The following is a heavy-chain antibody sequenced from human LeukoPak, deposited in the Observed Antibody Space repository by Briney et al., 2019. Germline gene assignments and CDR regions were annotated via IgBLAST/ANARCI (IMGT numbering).Heavy chain of an antibody. V-gene: IGHV3-53*01. CDR2: IYSGGST. CDR1: GFTVSSNY. CDR3: ARANWNFDWFDP. J-gene: IGHJ5*02. D-gene: IGHD1-7*01. Sequence: PGGSLRLSCAASGFTVSSNYMSWVRQAPGKGLEWVSVIYSGGSTYYEDSVKGRFTISRDNSKNTLYLQMNSLRAEDTAVYYCARANWNFDWFDPWGQGTLVTVSS.